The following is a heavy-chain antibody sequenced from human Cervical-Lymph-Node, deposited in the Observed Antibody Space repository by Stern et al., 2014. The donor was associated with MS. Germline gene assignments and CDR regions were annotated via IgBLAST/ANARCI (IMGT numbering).Heavy chain of an antibody. CDR1: GFSPSTSGMC. V-gene: IGHV2-70*01. CDR2: IDWDEDK. D-gene: IGHD1-1*01. J-gene: IGHJ6*02. Sequence: QVTLKESSPALVKPTQTLTLTCTFSGFSPSTSGMCVSWIRQPPGKALEWLALIDWDEDKYYSTSLKTRLTISKDTSKNQVVLTVTNMDPVDTATYYCARIRGQPRGYYGMDVWGQGTTVTVSS. CDR3: ARIRGQPRGYYGMDV.